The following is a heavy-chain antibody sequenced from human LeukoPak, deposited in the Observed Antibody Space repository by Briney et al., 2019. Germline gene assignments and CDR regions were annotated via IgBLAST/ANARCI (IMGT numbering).Heavy chain of an antibody. Sequence: PGGSLRLSCAASGFTFSNAWMSWVRQAPGKGLEWVGRIKSKTDGGTTDYAAPVKGRFTISRDDSKNTLYLQMNSLKTEDTAVYYCTTDYSSCYDILTGYPNRYWGQGTLVTVSS. CDR2: IKSKTDGGTT. CDR1: GFTFSNAW. J-gene: IGHJ4*02. CDR3: TTDYSSCYDILTGYPNRY. D-gene: IGHD3-9*01. V-gene: IGHV3-15*01.